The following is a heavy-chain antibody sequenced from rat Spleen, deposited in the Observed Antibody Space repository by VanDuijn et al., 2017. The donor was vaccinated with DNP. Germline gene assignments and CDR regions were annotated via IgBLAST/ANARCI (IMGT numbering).Heavy chain of an antibody. V-gene: IGHV3-1*01. Sequence: EVQLQESGPGLVKPSQSLSLTCSVTGYSITSNYWGWIRKFPGNKMEWIGHISYSGTTTYSPSLKSRNSITRDTSKNQFFLHFNSVTTEDTATYYCARQTPFYYYGSYMPPDDWGRGVMVTVSS. CDR2: ISYSGTT. CDR1: GYSITSNY. J-gene: IGHJ2*01. D-gene: IGHD1-2*01. CDR3: ARQTPFYYYGSYMPPDD.